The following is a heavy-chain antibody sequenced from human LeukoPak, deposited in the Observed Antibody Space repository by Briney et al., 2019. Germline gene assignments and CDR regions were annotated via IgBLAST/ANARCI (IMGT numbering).Heavy chain of an antibody. CDR3: ASLAVAGTDADY. V-gene: IGHV1-69*06. Sequence: ASVKVSCKASGGTFSSYAISWVRQAPGQGLEWMGGIIPIFGTANYAQKFQGRVTITADKSTSTAYMELSSLRSEDTAVYYCASLAVAGTDADYWGRGTLVTVSS. D-gene: IGHD6-19*01. CDR1: GGTFSSYA. CDR2: IIPIFGTA. J-gene: IGHJ4*02.